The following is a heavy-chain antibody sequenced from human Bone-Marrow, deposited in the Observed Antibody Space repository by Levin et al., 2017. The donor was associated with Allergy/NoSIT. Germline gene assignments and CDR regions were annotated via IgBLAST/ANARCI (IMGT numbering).Heavy chain of an antibody. J-gene: IGHJ4*02. V-gene: IGHV3-33*01. CDR3: ARQGEYSSTWYSDY. D-gene: IGHD6-13*01. CDR2: IWYDGSNK. CDR1: GFTFSTYG. Sequence: GESLKISCAASGFTFSTYGMNWVRQAPGKGLEWVALIWYDGSNKYYGDSVKGRFTISRDNSKNTLYLQMNSLRAEDTAVYYCARQGEYSSTWYSDYWGQGTLVTVSS.